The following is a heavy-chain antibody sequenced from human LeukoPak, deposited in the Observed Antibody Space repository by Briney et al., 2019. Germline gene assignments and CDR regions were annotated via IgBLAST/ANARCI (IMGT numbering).Heavy chain of an antibody. D-gene: IGHD4-11*01. CDR3: AKDLSPVDYRHDY. V-gene: IGHV3-23*01. CDR1: GFTFSAYA. Sequence: GGSLRLSCAASGFTFSAYAMSWVRQAPGKVLEWVSGISGSGGSTYYADSVRGRFTISRDNSKNTVYLQMNSLRVEDTALYYCAKDLSPVDYRHDYWGQGTLVTVSS. J-gene: IGHJ4*02. CDR2: ISGSGGST.